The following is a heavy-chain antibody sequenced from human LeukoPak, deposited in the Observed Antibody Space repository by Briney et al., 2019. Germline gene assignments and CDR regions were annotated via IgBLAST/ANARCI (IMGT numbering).Heavy chain of an antibody. J-gene: IGHJ4*02. V-gene: IGHV1-69*13. CDR3: ARETRYSGSPVPFDY. CDR2: IIPIFGTA. CDR1: GGTFSSYA. D-gene: IGHD1-26*01. Sequence: SVKVSCKASGGTFSSYAISWVRQAPGQGLEWMGGIIPIFGTANYAQKFQGRVTITADESTSTAYMELSSLRSEDTAVFYCARETRYSGSPVPFDYWGQGTLVTVSS.